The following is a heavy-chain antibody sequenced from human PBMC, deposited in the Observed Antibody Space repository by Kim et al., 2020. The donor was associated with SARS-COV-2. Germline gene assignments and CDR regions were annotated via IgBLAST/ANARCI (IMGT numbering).Heavy chain of an antibody. Sequence: GGSLRLSCAASGFTFSSYAMHWVRQAPGKGLEWVAVISYDGSNKYYADSVKGRFTISRDNSKNTLYLQMNSLRAEDTAVYYCARDRKGNTAMVSVNYWGQGTLVTVSS. J-gene: IGHJ4*02. CDR1: GFTFSSYA. CDR3: ARDRKGNTAMVSVNY. CDR2: ISYDGSNK. V-gene: IGHV3-30-3*01. D-gene: IGHD5-18*01.